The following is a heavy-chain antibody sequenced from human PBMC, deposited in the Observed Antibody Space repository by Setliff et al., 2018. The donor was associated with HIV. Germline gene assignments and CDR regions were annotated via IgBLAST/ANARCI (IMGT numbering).Heavy chain of an antibody. CDR1: GASISSGGHY. D-gene: IGHD3-3*01. V-gene: IGHV4-61*09. CDR3: ARDRVDFWSDTDV. CDR2: IYSSENT. Sequence: PSETLSLTCTVSGASISSGGHYWSWIRQPAGKGLEWIGHIYSSENTNYNPSLKSRVTISVDTSNNQFSLRLSSVTAADTAMYYCARDRVDFWSDTDVWGKGTTVTVSS. J-gene: IGHJ6*04.